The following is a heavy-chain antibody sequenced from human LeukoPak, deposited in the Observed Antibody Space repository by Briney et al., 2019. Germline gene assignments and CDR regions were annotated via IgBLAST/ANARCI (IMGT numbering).Heavy chain of an antibody. CDR1: GFTFSSYS. CDR2: ISSSSSYI. CDR3: ARDRVLDYYDSSGYYPDY. Sequence: GGSLRLSCAASGFTFSSYSMNWVRQAPGKGLEWVSSISSSSSYIYYADSVKGRFTISRDNAKNSLYLQMNGLRAEDTAVYYCARDRVLDYYDSSGYYPDYWGQGTLVTVSS. V-gene: IGHV3-21*01. D-gene: IGHD3-22*01. J-gene: IGHJ4*02.